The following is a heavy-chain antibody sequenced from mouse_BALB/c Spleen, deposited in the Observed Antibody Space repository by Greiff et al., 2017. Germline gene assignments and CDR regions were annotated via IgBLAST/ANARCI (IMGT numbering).Heavy chain of an antibody. CDR2: ISYDGSN. V-gene: IGHV3-6*02. CDR1: GYSITSGYY. D-gene: IGHD2-10*02. J-gene: IGHJ1*01. Sequence: EVKLMESGPGLVKPSQSLSLTCSVTGYSITSGYYWNWIRQFPGNKLEWMGYISYDGSNNYNPSLKNRISITRDTSKNQFFLKLNSVTTEDTATYYCARDGYGNDYWYFDVWGAGTTVTVSS. CDR3: ARDGYGNDYWYFDV.